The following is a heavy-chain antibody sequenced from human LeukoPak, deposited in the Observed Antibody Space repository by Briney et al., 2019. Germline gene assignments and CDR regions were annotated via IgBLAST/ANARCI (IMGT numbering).Heavy chain of an antibody. CDR3: VRGVTTSFDY. D-gene: IGHD4-17*01. CDR2: ISTNNGNT. J-gene: IGHJ4*02. V-gene: IGHV1-18*01. Sequence: GASVKVSCKTFGYTFTSYGISWVRQAPGQGLEWMGWISTNNGNTNYVQNLQGRVTMTTDTSTSTAYMELRSLKSDDTAVYYCVRGVTTSFDYWGQGTLVTVSS. CDR1: GYTFTSYG.